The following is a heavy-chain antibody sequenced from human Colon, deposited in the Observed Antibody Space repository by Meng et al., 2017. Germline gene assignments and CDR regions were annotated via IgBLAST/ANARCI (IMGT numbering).Heavy chain of an antibody. CDR2: IYRADGNR. V-gene: IGHV1-3*01. J-gene: IGHJ4*02. Sequence: QVQLVQSGAELKKPGASVKVSCQASGYSFTSYCMHWLRQAPGQRPEWMGWIYRADGNRRYSQKFQDPRTITTDTFARTAYMEMSSLRSEDTAVYFWARDERGGPYYFDYWGQGTLVTVSS. CDR3: ARDERGGPYYFDY. CDR1: GYSFTSYC.